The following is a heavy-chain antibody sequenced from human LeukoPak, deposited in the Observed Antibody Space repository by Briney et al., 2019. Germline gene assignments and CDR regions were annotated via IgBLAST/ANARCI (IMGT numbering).Heavy chain of an antibody. D-gene: IGHD3-16*01. CDR2: VSGSGDTT. J-gene: IGHJ4*02. V-gene: IGHV3-23*01. CDR3: AKSDYYDESGHPSSFEY. Sequence: GESLRLTCAASGFPFSSYAMSWVRQPPGKGLEWVSGVSGSGDTTYYADSVKDRFTISRDNSKNTLYLQMDSLRAEDAAVYYCAKSDYYDESGHPSSFEYWDQEPLVTVSS. CDR1: GFPFSSYA.